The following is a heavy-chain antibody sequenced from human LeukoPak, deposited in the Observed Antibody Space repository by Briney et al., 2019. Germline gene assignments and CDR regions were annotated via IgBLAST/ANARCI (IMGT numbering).Heavy chain of an antibody. Sequence: SETLSLTRAVSGGSFSGYYWSWIRQPPGKGRGWIGEINNSGSTNYNPSLKSRVTISVDTSKNQFSLKLSSVTAADTAVYYCARGRRVVVVAAGKWFDPWGQGTLVTVSS. CDR1: GGSFSGYY. CDR2: INNSGST. D-gene: IGHD2-15*01. CDR3: ARGRRVVVVAAGKWFDP. J-gene: IGHJ5*02. V-gene: IGHV4-34*01.